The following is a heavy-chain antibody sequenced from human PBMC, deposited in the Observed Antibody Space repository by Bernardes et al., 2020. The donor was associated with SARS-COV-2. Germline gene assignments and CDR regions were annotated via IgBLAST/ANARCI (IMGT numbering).Heavy chain of an antibody. CDR2: ISSSGASR. J-gene: IGHJ4*02. CDR3: ARTRTTISTTGIPVDY. D-gene: IGHD2-21*02. Sequence: GGYLRLSCEASGFTFSIYAMSWVRQAPGKGPEWVSAISSSGASRYYADSVKGRSTISRDNSKNTLFLQMNGLRAEDTAVYYCARTRTTISTTGIPVDYWGQGTLVTVSS. V-gene: IGHV3-23*01. CDR1: GFTFSIYA.